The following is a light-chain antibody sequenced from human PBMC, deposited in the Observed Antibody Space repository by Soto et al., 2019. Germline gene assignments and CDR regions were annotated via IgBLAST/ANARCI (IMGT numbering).Light chain of an antibody. CDR1: QDIRNS. J-gene: IGKJ1*01. CDR3: LQDRSHFWT. CDR2: GAS. Sequence: AIQVTQSPTSLSASVGDRVTITCRSSQDIRNSLGWYQQKPGKATQLLIYGASSLQRGVSSRFSGSGFGTDFTLTSSILHPEDSANYYCLQDRSHFWTFGQGTKVEI. V-gene: IGKV1-6*01.